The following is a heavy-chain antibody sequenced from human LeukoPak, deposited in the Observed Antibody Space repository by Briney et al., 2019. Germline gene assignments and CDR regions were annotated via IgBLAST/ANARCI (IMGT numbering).Heavy chain of an antibody. CDR2: FVYDGAT. Sequence: SETLSLTCTVSGVSVSSATYYWTWIRQPPGKGLEWVGFFVYDGATNYNPSLRSRVTISVDTSKNQFSLKLSSVTAADTAVYYCARHDFAGGPTHYFPYWGQGTLVTVSS. J-gene: IGHJ4*02. D-gene: IGHD3/OR15-3a*01. V-gene: IGHV4-61*01. CDR1: GVSVSSATYY. CDR3: ARHDFAGGPTHYFPY.